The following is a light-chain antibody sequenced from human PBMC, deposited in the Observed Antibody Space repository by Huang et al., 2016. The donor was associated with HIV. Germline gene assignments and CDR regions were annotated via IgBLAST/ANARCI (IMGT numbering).Light chain of an antibody. Sequence: DIQMTQSPSTLSASVGDRVTITCRASQSVNNWLAWYQQKPGKAPKLLIYKASTLETGVPLRCIGSGSGTEFTLTINILQPDDFATYYCQQYSSYPGTFGQGTKVEIK. V-gene: IGKV1-5*03. CDR1: QSVNNW. CDR3: QQYSSYPGT. J-gene: IGKJ1*01. CDR2: KAS.